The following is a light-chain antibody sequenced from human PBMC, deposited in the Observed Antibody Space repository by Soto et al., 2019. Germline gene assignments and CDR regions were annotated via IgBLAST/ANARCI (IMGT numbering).Light chain of an antibody. CDR3: CSYADSSNVV. Sequence: QSVLTQPASVSGSPGQSITISCTGTSSDVGSYNLVSWYQQHPGKAPKLMIYEVTKRPSGVSNRFSGSKSGNTASLTISGLQAEDEADYYCCSYADSSNVVFGGGTKLTVV. J-gene: IGLJ2*01. CDR1: SSDVGSYNL. CDR2: EVT. V-gene: IGLV2-23*02.